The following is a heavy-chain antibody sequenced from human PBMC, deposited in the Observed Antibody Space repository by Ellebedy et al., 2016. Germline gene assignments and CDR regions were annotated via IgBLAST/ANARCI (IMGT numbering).Heavy chain of an antibody. D-gene: IGHD6-19*01. J-gene: IGHJ4*02. V-gene: IGHV4-39*01. Sequence: SETLSLTXTVSGGSISSSNYYWGWIRQPPGKGLEWIGSIYYSGSTYYNPSLKSRVTIFMDTSNNQFSLNLNSVTAADRAVYYCASHSRRVTGRAFDYWGRGALVTVSS. CDR1: GGSISSSNYY. CDR2: IYYSGST. CDR3: ASHSRRVTGRAFDY.